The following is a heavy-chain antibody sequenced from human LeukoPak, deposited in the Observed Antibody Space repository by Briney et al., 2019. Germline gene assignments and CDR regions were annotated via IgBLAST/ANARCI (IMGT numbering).Heavy chain of an antibody. Sequence: GASVKVSCKASGYTFTSYGISWVRQAPGQGLEWMGWINPNSGGTNYAQKFQGRVTMTRDTSISTAYMGLSRLRSDDTAVYYCARRGSSGWPYYYYYYMDVWGKGTTVTISS. CDR2: INPNSGGT. D-gene: IGHD6-19*01. CDR1: GYTFTSYG. J-gene: IGHJ6*03. CDR3: ARRGSSGWPYYYYYYMDV. V-gene: IGHV1-2*02.